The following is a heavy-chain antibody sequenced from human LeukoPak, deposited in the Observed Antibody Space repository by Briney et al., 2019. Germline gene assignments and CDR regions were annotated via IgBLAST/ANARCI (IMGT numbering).Heavy chain of an antibody. CDR3: ARVDCRSTSCSPFDY. CDR2: ISYDGSNK. Sequence: GGSLRLSCAASGFTFSSYGMHWVRQAPGKGLEWVAVISYDGSNKYYADSVKGRFTISRDNSKNTLYLQMNSLRAEDTALYYCARVDCRSTSCSPFDYWGQGTLVTVSS. V-gene: IGHV3-30*03. J-gene: IGHJ4*02. CDR1: GFTFSSYG. D-gene: IGHD2-2*01.